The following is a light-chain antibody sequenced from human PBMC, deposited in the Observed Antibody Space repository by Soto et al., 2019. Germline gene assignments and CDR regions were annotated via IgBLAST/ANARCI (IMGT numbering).Light chain of an antibody. CDR3: QQLDSYPLT. J-gene: IGKJ4*01. Sequence: IQLTQSPSSLAASLGDRVTITCRASQGISSYLAWYQQKPGKAPKLLIYAASTLQSGVPSRFRGSGSGTDFTLTISSLQPEDFATYYCQQLDSYPLTFGGGTKVDIK. CDR1: QGISSY. CDR2: AAS. V-gene: IGKV1-9*01.